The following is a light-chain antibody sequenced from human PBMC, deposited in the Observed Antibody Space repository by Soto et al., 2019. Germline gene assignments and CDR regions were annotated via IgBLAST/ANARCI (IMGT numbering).Light chain of an antibody. CDR3: QQRTNWPRLT. CDR1: HSVGTD. V-gene: IGKV3-11*01. J-gene: IGKJ4*01. Sequence: IVLTQSPATLSLSPGERATLSCRASHSVGTDLAWYQRKPGQPPRLLIYDTSNRATGIPARFRGSGSGTDFTLTISSLEPEDFAGYYCQQRTNWPRLTFGGGTKVEIK. CDR2: DTS.